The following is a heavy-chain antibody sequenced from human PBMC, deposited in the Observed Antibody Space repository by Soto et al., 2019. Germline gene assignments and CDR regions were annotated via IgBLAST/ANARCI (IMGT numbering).Heavy chain of an antibody. V-gene: IGHV3-30-3*01. J-gene: IGHJ4*02. Sequence: QVQLVESGGGVVQPGRSLRLSCAASGFSFSISPMHWVRQAPGKGPEWVALISYDGTNKFHADSVKGRFTISRDNSKSTLYLHVDSLRPEDAAVYYCARDPKTTGGQHWAFNYFDSWGQGTLVTVSS. CDR3: ARDPKTTGGQHWAFNYFDS. D-gene: IGHD2-8*02. CDR2: ISYDGTNK. CDR1: GFSFSISP.